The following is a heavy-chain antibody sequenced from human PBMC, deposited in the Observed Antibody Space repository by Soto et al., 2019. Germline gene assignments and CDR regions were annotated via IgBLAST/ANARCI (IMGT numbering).Heavy chain of an antibody. CDR1: GFTFSNYG. CDR2: ISADGNDK. CDR3: VKGSAVGRKVLEY. V-gene: IGHV3-30*18. Sequence: QVQLVESGGCVVQPGRSLRLSCAASGFTFSNYGMHWVRQAPGKGLEWVATISADGNDKYYADSVKGRFTISRDNSKNTLFLQMDRLRGEDTTVYYCVKGSAVGRKVLEYWGQGTLVSVSS. J-gene: IGHJ4*02. D-gene: IGHD2-2*01.